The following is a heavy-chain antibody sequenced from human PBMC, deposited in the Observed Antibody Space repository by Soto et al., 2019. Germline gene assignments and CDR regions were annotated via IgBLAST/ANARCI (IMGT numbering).Heavy chain of an antibody. CDR1: GFSLSTSGVG. CDR3: AHLVVAGSTYYFDS. V-gene: IGHV2-5*02. D-gene: IGHD2-15*01. CDR2: IYWDDDK. J-gene: IGHJ4*02. Sequence: QITLKESGPTLVKPTQTLTLTCTFSGFSLSTSGVGVCWIRQPPEKALQCLTFIYWDDDKRNSPFLKSRLTLTTDTSKNQVVLTMTNMDPVDTATYYCAHLVVAGSTYYFDSWGQGTLVTVSS.